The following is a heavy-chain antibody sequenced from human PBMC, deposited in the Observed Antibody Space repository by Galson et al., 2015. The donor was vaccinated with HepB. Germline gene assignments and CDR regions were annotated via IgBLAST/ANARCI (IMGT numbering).Heavy chain of an antibody. D-gene: IGHD3-22*01. J-gene: IGHJ4*02. CDR3: ATDRRGYYSLDY. CDR2: FDPEDGET. V-gene: IGHV1-24*01. Sequence: SVKVSCKVSGYTLTELSIHWVRQAPGKGLEWMGGFDPEDGETIYAQKFQGRVTMTEDTSTDTAYMELSSLRSEDTAMYYCATDRRGYYSLDYWGQGTLVTVSS. CDR1: GYTLTELS.